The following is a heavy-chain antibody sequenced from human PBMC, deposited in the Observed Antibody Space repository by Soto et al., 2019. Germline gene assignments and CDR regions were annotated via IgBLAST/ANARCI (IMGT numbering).Heavy chain of an antibody. CDR1: GYSFTSYW. D-gene: IGHD2-2*01. J-gene: IGHJ3*02. CDR3: ASIVVVPAATSDAFDI. Sequence: GESLKISCKGSGYSFTSYWIGWVRQMPGKGLEWMGIIYPGDSDTRYSPSFQGQVTISADKSISTAYLQWSSLKASDTAMYYCASIVVVPAATSDAFDIWGQGTMVTVSS. CDR2: IYPGDSDT. V-gene: IGHV5-51*01.